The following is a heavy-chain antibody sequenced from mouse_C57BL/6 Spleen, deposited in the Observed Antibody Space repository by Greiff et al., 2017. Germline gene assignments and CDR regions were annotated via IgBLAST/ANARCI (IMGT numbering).Heavy chain of an antibody. CDR3: ARSPSWYFDV. J-gene: IGHJ1*03. CDR2: IRNKANGYTT. CDR1: GFTFTDYY. V-gene: IGHV7-3*01. Sequence: EVKLVESGGGLVQPGGSLSLSCAASGFTFTDYYMSWVRQPPGKALEWLGFIRNKANGYTTEYSASVKGRFTISRDNSQSILYPQMNALRAEDSATYYCARSPSWYFDVWGTGTTVTVSS.